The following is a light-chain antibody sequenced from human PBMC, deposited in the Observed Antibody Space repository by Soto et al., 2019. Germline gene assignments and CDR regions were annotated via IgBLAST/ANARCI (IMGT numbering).Light chain of an antibody. V-gene: IGKV3-11*01. CDR1: QSVSTY. CDR2: DTS. CDR3: QQRNTWPLT. J-gene: IGKJ3*01. Sequence: EIVLTQSPATLSLSPGEGATLSCRASQSVSTYLAWYQQKPGQSPRLLMYDTSKRATGVPARFSGSGSGTDFTLSISSLEPEDFAVYYCQQRNTWPLTFGPGTKVDIK.